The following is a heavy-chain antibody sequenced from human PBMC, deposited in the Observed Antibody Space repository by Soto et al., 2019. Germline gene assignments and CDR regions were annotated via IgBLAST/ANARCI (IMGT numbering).Heavy chain of an antibody. J-gene: IGHJ4*02. CDR2: IYHSGST. Sequence: QVQLQESGPGLVKPSGTLSLTCAVSGGSISSSNWWSWVRQPPGKGLEWIGEIYHSGSTNYNPSLKSRVTISVDKSKTQFSLKLSSVTAADTAVYYCARDFPGRVIAAAGTLDYWGQGTLFTVSS. V-gene: IGHV4-4*02. D-gene: IGHD6-13*01. CDR3: ARDFPGRVIAAAGTLDY. CDR1: GGSISSSNW.